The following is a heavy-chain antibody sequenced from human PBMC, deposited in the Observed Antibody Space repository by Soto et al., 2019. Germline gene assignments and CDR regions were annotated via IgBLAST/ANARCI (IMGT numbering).Heavy chain of an antibody. V-gene: IGHV1-2*04. CDR3: ARGPYSSPPPNWFDP. CDR2: INPNSGGT. J-gene: IGHJ5*02. CDR1: GGTFSSYT. D-gene: IGHD6-13*01. Sequence: ASVKVSYRASGGTFSSYTITWVRQAPGQGLEWMGRINPNSGGTNYAQKFQGWVTMTRDTSTSTAYMELSRLRSDDTAVYYCARGPYSSPPPNWFDPWGQGTLVTVSS.